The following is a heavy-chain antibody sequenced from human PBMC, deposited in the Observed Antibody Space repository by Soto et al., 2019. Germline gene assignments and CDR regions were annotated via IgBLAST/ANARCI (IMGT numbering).Heavy chain of an antibody. D-gene: IGHD2-15*01. CDR2: FDPEDGET. CDR3: ATGEVVVSSCGY. Sequence: QVQLVQSGAEVKKPGASVKVSCKVSGYTLTELSMHWVRQAPGKGLEWMGCFDPEDGETIYAQKFQCRVTMTEDASTDTAYMELSSLRSEGTAVYYCATGEVVVSSCGYWGQGNLVTVSS. J-gene: IGHJ4*02. CDR1: GYTLTELS. V-gene: IGHV1-24*01.